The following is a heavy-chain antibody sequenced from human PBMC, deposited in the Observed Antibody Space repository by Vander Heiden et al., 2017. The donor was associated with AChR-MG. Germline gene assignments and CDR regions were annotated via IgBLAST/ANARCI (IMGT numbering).Heavy chain of an antibody. CDR1: GFTLRSYG. CDR3: ARDRGYYGSGSGGIDY. V-gene: IGHV3-33*01. J-gene: IGHJ4*02. D-gene: IGHD3-10*01. CDR2: LWYDGSNK. Sequence: QVHLVESGGGVVQPGRSLRLSCAVSGFTLRSYGMHWVRQAPGKGLEWVAVLWYDGSNKYYADSVKGRFTISRDNSKNTLFLQMDSLRAEDTAVYFCARDRGYYGSGSGGIDYWGQGTLVPVSS.